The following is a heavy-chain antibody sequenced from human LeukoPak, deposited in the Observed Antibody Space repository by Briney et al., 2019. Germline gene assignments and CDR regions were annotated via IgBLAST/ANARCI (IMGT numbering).Heavy chain of an antibody. D-gene: IGHD1-26*01. J-gene: IGHJ3*02. Sequence: AGGSLRLSCAASGFTFDDYGMSWVRQAPGKGLEWVSGINWNGGSTGYADSVKGRFTISRDNAKNSLYLQMNSLRAEDTALYYCARDISGSHSRGHAFDIWGQGTMVTVSS. V-gene: IGHV3-20*04. CDR1: GFTFDDYG. CDR3: ARDISGSHSRGHAFDI. CDR2: INWNGGST.